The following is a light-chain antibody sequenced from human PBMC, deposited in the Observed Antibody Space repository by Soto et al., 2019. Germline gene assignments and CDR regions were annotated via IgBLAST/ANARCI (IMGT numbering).Light chain of an antibody. V-gene: IGKV3-20*01. CDR2: GTS. CDR1: QSVSTTY. CDR3: QHYGSSPPMYT. J-gene: IGKJ2*01. Sequence: EIVLTQSPGTLSLSPGERATLSCRASQSVSTTYLGWYQQKPGQAPRLLVYGTSRRATGIPDRFSGSGSGTDFTLTISSVEPEDCAVYYCQHYGSSPPMYTFGQGTNLEIK.